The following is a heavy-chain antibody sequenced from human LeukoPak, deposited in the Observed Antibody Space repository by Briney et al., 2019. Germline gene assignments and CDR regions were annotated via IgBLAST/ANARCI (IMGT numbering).Heavy chain of an antibody. J-gene: IGHJ5*02. CDR1: GFTFSSYA. CDR2: ISGSGGST. CDR3: ARDWSRYWFDP. V-gene: IGHV3-23*01. Sequence: GGSLRLSCAASGFTFSSYAMSWVRQAPGKGLEWVSAISGSGGSTYYADSVKGRFTISRDNAKNSLYLQMNSLRAEDTAVYYCARDWSRYWFDPWGQGTLVTVSS.